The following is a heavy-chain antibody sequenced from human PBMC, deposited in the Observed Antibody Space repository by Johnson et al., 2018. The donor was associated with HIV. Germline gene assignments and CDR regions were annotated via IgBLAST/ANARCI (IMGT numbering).Heavy chain of an antibody. D-gene: IGHD4-17*01. Sequence: QVQLVESGGGVVQPGRSLRLSCAASGFTFSSYGMHWVRQAPGKGLEWVAVIWYDGSNKYYADSVKGRFTISRDNSKNTSDLQMNSLRAEDTAVYYCARDGTFGYGDYVGRAFDIWGQGTMVTVSS. CDR3: ARDGTFGYGDYVGRAFDI. V-gene: IGHV3-33*01. J-gene: IGHJ3*02. CDR1: GFTFSSYG. CDR2: IWYDGSNK.